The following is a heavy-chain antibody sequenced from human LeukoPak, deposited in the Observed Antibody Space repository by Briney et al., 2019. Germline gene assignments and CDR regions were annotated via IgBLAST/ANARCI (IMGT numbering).Heavy chain of an antibody. CDR1: GDSISSGAYS. CDR3: ARELWFANAPGSWLDP. J-gene: IGHJ5*02. CDR2: IFHSGST. V-gene: IGHV4-30-2*01. D-gene: IGHD2-21*01. Sequence: SETLSLTCVVSGDSISSGAYSWSWIRQPPGKGLEWIGYIFHSGSTFYNPSLKSRVTISVDNSKNQFSLRLSSVTAADTAVYYCARELWFANAPGSWLDPWGQGTLVTVSS.